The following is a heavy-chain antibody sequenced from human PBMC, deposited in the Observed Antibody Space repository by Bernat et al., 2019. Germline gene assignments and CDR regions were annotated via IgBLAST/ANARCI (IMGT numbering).Heavy chain of an antibody. D-gene: IGHD6-19*01. CDR2: INAGNGNT. J-gene: IGHJ4*02. V-gene: IGHV1-3*01. Sequence: QVQLVQYGAEVKKPGASVKVSCKAYGYTFTSYAMHWVRQAPGQRLEWMGWINAGNGNTKYSQKFQGRVTITRDTSASTAYMELSSLRSEDTAVYYCARGYSSGWYNYWGQGTLVTVSS. CDR3: ARGYSSGWYNY. CDR1: GYTFTSYA.